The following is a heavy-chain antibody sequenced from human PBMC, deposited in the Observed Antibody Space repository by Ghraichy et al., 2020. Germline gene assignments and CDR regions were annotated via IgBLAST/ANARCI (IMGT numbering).Heavy chain of an antibody. V-gene: IGHV3-21*01. CDR1: GFTFSSYS. CDR3: ARDSLYDSSGYYYAPFDY. D-gene: IGHD3-22*01. Sequence: GGSLRLSCAASGFTFSSYSMNWVRQAPGKGLEWVSSISSSSSYIYYAESVKGRFTISRDNAKNSLYLQMNSLRAEDTAVYYCARDSLYDSSGYYYAPFDYWGQGTLVTVSS. CDR2: ISSSSSYI. J-gene: IGHJ4*02.